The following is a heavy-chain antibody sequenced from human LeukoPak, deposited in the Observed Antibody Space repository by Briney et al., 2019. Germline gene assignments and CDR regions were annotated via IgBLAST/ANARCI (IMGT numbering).Heavy chain of an antibody. J-gene: IGHJ5*02. CDR3: ARDDGDYHGWFDP. CDR1: GGSISSGGYS. CDR2: IYHSGST. V-gene: IGHV4-30-2*01. Sequence: PSETLSLTCAVSGGSISSGGYSWSWIRQPPGKGLEWIGYIYHSGSTYYNPSLKSRVTISVDRSKNQFSLKLSSVTAADTAVYYCARDDGDYHGWFDPWGQGTLVTVSS. D-gene: IGHD4-17*01.